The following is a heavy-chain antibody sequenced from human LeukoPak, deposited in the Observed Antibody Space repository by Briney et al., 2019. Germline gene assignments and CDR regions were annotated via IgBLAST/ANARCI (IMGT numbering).Heavy chain of an antibody. CDR3: ARAAYNWNDE. CDR2: IYYNGNT. V-gene: IGHV4-39*07. CDR1: GGSISTDNCY. J-gene: IGHJ5*02. Sequence: SETLSLTCTVSGGSISTDNCYWGWIRQPPGKGLEWIGSIYYNGNTYYNPSLKSRVTISVDTSKNQFSLKLSSVTAADTAVYYCARAAYNWNDEWGQGTLVTVSS.